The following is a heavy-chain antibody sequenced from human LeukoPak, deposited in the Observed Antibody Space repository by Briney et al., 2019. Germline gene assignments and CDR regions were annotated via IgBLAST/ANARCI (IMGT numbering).Heavy chain of an antibody. CDR2: ISAYNGNT. J-gene: IGHJ6*03. V-gene: IGHV1-18*04. D-gene: IGHD4-11*01. Sequence: ASVKVSCKASGYTFTGYYMHWVRQAPGQGLEWMGWISAYNGNTNYAQKLQGRVTMTTDTSTSTAYMELRSLRSDDTAVYYCARGHDYSNYPSPYYYYMDVWGKGTTVTVSS. CDR3: ARGHDYSNYPSPYYYYMDV. CDR1: GYTFTGYY.